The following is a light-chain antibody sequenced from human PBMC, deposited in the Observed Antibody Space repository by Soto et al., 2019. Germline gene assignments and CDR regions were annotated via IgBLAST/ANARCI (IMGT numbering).Light chain of an antibody. CDR2: DVT. CDR1: SSDVGNYNF. Sequence: QSALTQPASVSGSPGQSITISCTGTSSDVGNYNFVSWYQRLPGEAPKLIIYDVTNRPSGLFDRFSGSKSAHTASLTISLLQAEDEADYYCSSYTSSHTLVFGSGTKVTVL. J-gene: IGLJ1*01. CDR3: SSYTSSHTLV. V-gene: IGLV2-14*01.